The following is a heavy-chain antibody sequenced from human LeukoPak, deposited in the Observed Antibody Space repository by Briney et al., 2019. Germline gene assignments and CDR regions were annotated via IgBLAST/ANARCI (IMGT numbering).Heavy chain of an antibody. J-gene: IGHJ4*02. CDR2: IIPILGIA. CDR1: GGTFSSYT. Sequence: AASVKVSCKASGGTFSSYTISWLRQAPGQGLEGMGRIIPILGIANYAQKFQGRVTITADKPTSTAYIELSSLRSEDTAVYYCARHDETGYSSSWYEYWGQGTLVTLSS. CDR3: ARHDETGYSSSWYEY. V-gene: IGHV1-69*02. D-gene: IGHD6-13*01.